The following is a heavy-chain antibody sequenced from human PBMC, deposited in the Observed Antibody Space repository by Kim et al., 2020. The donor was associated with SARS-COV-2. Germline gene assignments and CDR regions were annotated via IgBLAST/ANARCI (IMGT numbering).Heavy chain of an antibody. Sequence: YYAESVKGRFTISRDNAKNSLYLQMNSLRAEDTAVYYCARGGTTTFIVDYWGQGTLVTVSS. CDR3: ARGGTTTFIVDY. J-gene: IGHJ4*02. V-gene: IGHV3-21*01. D-gene: IGHD1-7*01.